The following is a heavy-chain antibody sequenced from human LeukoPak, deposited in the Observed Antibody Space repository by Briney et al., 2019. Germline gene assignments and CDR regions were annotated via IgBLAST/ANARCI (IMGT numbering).Heavy chain of an antibody. J-gene: IGHJ4*02. CDR3: ARSEGSYSAIDY. Sequence: GGSLRLSCAASGFAFSSYCRHWVRQAPGRGLEWVAVIWYDGSNKYYADSVKGRFTISRDNSKNTLYLQMNSLRAEDTAMYHCARSEGSYSAIDYWGQGTLVTVSS. CDR1: GFAFSSYC. D-gene: IGHD1-26*01. CDR2: IWYDGSNK. V-gene: IGHV3-33*01.